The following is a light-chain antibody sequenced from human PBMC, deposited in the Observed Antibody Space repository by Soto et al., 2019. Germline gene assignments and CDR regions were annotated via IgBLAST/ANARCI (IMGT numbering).Light chain of an antibody. J-gene: IGKJ5*01. Sequence: DIQLTQSSSFLSASVVDRVTITCRASQGISSYLAWYQQKPGKAPKLLIYAASTLQSGVPSRFSGSGSGTEFTLTISSLQPEDFATYYCRQLNSYLYTSGQGTRLDIK. V-gene: IGKV1-9*01. CDR1: QGISSY. CDR2: AAS. CDR3: RQLNSYLYT.